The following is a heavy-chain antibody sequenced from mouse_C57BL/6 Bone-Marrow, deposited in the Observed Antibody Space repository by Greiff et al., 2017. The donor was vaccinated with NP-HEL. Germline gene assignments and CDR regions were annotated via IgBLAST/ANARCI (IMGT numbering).Heavy chain of an antibody. Sequence: VKLKQSGPGLVQPSQSLSITCTVSGFSLTSYGVHWVRQSPGKGLEWLGVIWRGGSTDYNAAFISRLSISKDNSKSQVFFKMNSLQADDTAIYYCARKDGYYAMDYWGQGTSVTVSS. V-gene: IGHV2-2*01. D-gene: IGHD2-3*01. CDR1: GFSLTSYG. CDR2: IWRGGST. J-gene: IGHJ4*01. CDR3: ARKDGYYAMDY.